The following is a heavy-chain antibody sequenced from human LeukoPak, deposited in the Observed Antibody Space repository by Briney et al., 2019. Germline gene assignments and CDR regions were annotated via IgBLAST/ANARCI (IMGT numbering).Heavy chain of an antibody. CDR2: IYPGDSDT. J-gene: IGHJ5*02. CDR3: ARQGIDIVVVPAAIFFDP. V-gene: IGHV5-51*01. Sequence: GESLKISCKGSGYSFTSYWIGWVRQMPGKGLEWMGIIYPGDSDTRYSPSFQGQVTISADKSISTAYLQWSSLKASDTAMYYCARQGIDIVVVPAAIFFDPWGQGTLVTVSS. D-gene: IGHD2-2*01. CDR1: GYSFTSYW.